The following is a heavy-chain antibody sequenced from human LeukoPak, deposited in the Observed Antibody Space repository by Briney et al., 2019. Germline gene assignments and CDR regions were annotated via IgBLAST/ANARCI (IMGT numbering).Heavy chain of an antibody. CDR2: VSSNGGST. J-gene: IGHJ5*02. CDR1: GFSVSNYA. D-gene: IGHD6-13*01. Sequence: GGSLRLSCAASGFSVSNYAFHWVRQAPGKGLEYISIVSSNGGSTYYASSVKGRFTISRDNSKNTLFLQMGSLRAEDTAVYYCAKGAAAGSFDPWGQGTLVTVSS. CDR3: AKGAAAGSFDP. V-gene: IGHV3-64*01.